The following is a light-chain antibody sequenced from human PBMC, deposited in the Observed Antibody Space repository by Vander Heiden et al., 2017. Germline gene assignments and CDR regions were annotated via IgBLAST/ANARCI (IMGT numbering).Light chain of an antibody. J-gene: IGKJ2*01. CDR2: DAS. CDR3: QQYDNLPFT. CDR1: QDISNY. V-gene: IGKV1-33*01. Sequence: DIQMTQSPSSLSASVGDRVIITCQASQDISNYLKWYQQKPGKAPKLLIYDASNLETGVPSRFSESGSGTDFTFTISSLRPEDIATYYCQQYDNLPFTFGQGTKLEI.